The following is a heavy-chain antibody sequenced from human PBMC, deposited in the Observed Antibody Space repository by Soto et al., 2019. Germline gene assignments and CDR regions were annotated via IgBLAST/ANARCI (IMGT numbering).Heavy chain of an antibody. CDR2: IYYSGST. CDR3: AREYYYGSGAFNWFDP. Sequence: KLPETLSLTCTVSGGSISSYYWSWIRQPPGKGLEWIGYIYYSGSTNYNPSLKSRVTISVDTSKNQFSLKLSSVTAADTAVYYCAREYYYGSGAFNWFDPWGQGTLVTVSS. CDR1: GGSISSYY. D-gene: IGHD3-10*01. V-gene: IGHV4-59*01. J-gene: IGHJ5*02.